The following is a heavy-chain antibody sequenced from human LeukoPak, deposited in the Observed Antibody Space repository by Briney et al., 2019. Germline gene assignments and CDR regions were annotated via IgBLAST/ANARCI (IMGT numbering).Heavy chain of an antibody. CDR1: GGSISSSSYY. Sequence: PSETLSLTCPVSGGSISSSSYYWGWIRQPPGKGLEWIGSIYYSGSTYYNPSLKSRVTISVDTSKNQFSLKLSSVTAADTAVYYCARVGYSSSIDYWGQGTLVTVSS. CDR3: ARVGYSSSIDY. J-gene: IGHJ4*02. V-gene: IGHV4-39*07. D-gene: IGHD6-6*01. CDR2: IYYSGST.